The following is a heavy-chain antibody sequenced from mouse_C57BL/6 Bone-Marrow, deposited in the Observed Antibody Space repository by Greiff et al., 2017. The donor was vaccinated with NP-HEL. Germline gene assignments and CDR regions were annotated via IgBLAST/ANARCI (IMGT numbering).Heavy chain of an antibody. V-gene: IGHV1-81*01. D-gene: IGHD3-2*02. CDR2: IYPRSGNT. CDR3: ARQLRLRGYYYAKDY. J-gene: IGHJ4*01. CDR1: GYTFTSYG. Sequence: VQLQESGAELARPGASVKLSCKASGYTFTSYGISWVKQRTGQGLEWIGEIYPRSGNTYYNEKLKGKATLTADKSSSTAYMELRSLTSEDSAVYFCARQLRLRGYYYAKDYWGQGTSVTVSS.